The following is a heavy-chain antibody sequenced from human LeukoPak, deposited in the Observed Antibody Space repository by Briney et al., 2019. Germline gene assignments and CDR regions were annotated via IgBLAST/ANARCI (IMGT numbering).Heavy chain of an antibody. Sequence: PGGSLRLSCAASEFPFSSHWMYWVRQAPGKGLVWVARLSGDGSTTRHADSVKGRFTISRDNAKSTLYLQMNSLRVEDTALYYCARGIASSRSVAIDLWGRGTLVVVSS. J-gene: IGHJ4*02. CDR1: EFPFSSHW. CDR3: ARGIASSRSVAIDL. D-gene: IGHD6-13*01. CDR2: LSGDGSTT. V-gene: IGHV3-74*01.